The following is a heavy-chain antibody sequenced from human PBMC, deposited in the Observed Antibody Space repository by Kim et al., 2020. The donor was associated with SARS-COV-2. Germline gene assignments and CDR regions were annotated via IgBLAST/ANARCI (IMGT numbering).Heavy chain of an antibody. Sequence: SETLSLTCAVYGGSFSGYYWSWIRQPPGKGLEWIGEINHSGSTNYNPSLKSRVTISVDTSKNQFSLKLSSVTAADTAVYYCATYLLGYCSGGSCSTQNRYYFDYWGQGTLVTVSS. D-gene: IGHD2-15*01. CDR3: ATYLLGYCSGGSCSTQNRYYFDY. CDR1: GGSFSGYY. V-gene: IGHV4-34*01. CDR2: INHSGST. J-gene: IGHJ4*02.